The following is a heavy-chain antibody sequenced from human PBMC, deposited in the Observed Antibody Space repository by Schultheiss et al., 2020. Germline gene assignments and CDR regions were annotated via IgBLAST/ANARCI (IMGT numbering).Heavy chain of an antibody. CDR3: ARDFMITFGGVIVIPGGDY. D-gene: IGHD3-16*02. CDR2: ISSSGSTI. V-gene: IGHV3-11*01. J-gene: IGHJ4*02. CDR1: GFTFSDYY. Sequence: GGSLRLSCAASGFTFSDYYMSWIRQAPGKGLEWVSYISSSGSTIYYADSVKGRFTISRDNAKNSLYLQMNSLRAEDTAVYYCARDFMITFGGVIVIPGGDYWGQGTLVTVSS.